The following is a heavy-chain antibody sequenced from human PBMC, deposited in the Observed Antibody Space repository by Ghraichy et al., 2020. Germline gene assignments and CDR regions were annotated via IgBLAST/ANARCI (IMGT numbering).Heavy chain of an antibody. CDR1: GFTFSSYA. D-gene: IGHD3-3*01. CDR3: AKPPAYDFWSGYYPSE. CDR2: ISGSGGST. J-gene: IGHJ4*02. V-gene: IGHV3-23*01. Sequence: GGSLRLSCAASGFTFSSYAMSWVRQAPGKGLEWVSAISGSGGSTYYADSVKGRFTISRDNSKNTLYLQMNSLRAEDTAVYYCAKPPAYDFWSGYYPSEWGQGTLVTVSS.